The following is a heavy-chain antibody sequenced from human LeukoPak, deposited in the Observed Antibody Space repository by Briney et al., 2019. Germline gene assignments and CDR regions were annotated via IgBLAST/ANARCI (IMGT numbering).Heavy chain of an antibody. CDR3: ARGAITQPFDY. CDR1: RFTFSRYS. V-gene: IGHV3-21*01. J-gene: IGHJ4*02. Sequence: GGSLRLSCAASRFTFSRYSMNWVRQAPGKGLEWVSSISSTSNYIYYADSVKGRFTISRDNAKNSLYLQMNSLRAEDTAVYYCARGAITQPFDYWGQGTLVTVSS. CDR2: ISSTSNYI. D-gene: IGHD5-24*01.